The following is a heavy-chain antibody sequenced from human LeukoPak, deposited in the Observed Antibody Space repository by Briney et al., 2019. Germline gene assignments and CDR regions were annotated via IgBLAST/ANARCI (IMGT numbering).Heavy chain of an antibody. J-gene: IGHJ3*02. CDR3: ARGLVVATDDAFDI. CDR2: FFYRGDT. Sequence: PSETLSLTCTVSGGSISSYYWSWIRQPPGKGLEGIRYFFYRGDTNYNPSLKSRVTISVDTSKSQFSLKLSSVTAADTAVYYCARGLVVATDDAFDIWGQGTMVTVSS. CDR1: GGSISSYY. D-gene: IGHD2-15*01. V-gene: IGHV4-59*01.